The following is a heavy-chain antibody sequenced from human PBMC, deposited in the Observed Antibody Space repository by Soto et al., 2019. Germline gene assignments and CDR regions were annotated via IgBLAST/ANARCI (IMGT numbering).Heavy chain of an antibody. CDR2: ISYDGSNK. CDR1: GFTFSSYG. D-gene: IGHD6-19*01. J-gene: IGHJ4*02. Sequence: VQLVESGGGVVQPGRSLRLSCAASGFTFSSYGMHWVRQAPGKGLEWVAVISYDGSNKYYADSVKGRFTISRDNSKNTLYLQMNSLRAEDTAVYYCAKETVSYSSGWYRFDYWGQGTLVTVSS. CDR3: AKETVSYSSGWYRFDY. V-gene: IGHV3-30*18.